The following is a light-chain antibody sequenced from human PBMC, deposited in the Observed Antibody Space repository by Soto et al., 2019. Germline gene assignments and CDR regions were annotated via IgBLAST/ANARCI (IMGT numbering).Light chain of an antibody. Sequence: DIQMTQSPSTLSGSVGDRVTITCRASQTISSWLAWYQQKPGKAPKLLIYKASTLKSGVPSRFSGSGSGTDFTLTISCLQSEDFATYYCQQYNSYPITFGQGTRLEIK. CDR3: QQYNSYPIT. CDR2: KAS. J-gene: IGKJ5*01. V-gene: IGKV1-5*03. CDR1: QTISSW.